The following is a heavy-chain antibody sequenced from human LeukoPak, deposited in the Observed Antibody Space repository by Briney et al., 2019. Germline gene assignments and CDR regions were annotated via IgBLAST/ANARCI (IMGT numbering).Heavy chain of an antibody. V-gene: IGHV3-48*01. CDR3: ARGGAGQLIPFDY. CDR2: ISSSSSTI. J-gene: IGHJ4*02. CDR1: GFTFSSYS. Sequence: GGSLRLSCAASGFTFSSYSMNWVCQAPGKGLEWVSYISSSSSTIYYADSVKGRFTISRDNAKNSLYLQMNSLRAEDTAVYYCARGGAGQLIPFDYWGQGTLVTVSS. D-gene: IGHD6-13*01.